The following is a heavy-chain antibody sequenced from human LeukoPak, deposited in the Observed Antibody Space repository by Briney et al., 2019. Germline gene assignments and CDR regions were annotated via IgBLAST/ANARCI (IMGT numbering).Heavy chain of an antibody. V-gene: IGHV1-18*01. Sequence: ASVKVSCRASGYAFSSYGISWVRQAPGQGLEWVGWISAYNGNTNYAQKLQGRVTMTTDTSTSTAYMELRSLRSDDTAVYYCARVEWFGEPRGNWFDPWGQGTLVTVSS. J-gene: IGHJ5*02. D-gene: IGHD3-10*01. CDR3: ARVEWFGEPRGNWFDP. CDR2: ISAYNGNT. CDR1: GYAFSSYG.